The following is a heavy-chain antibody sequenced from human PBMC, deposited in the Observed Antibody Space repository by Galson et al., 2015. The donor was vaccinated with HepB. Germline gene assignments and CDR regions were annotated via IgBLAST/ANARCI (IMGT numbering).Heavy chain of an antibody. CDR3: ARDRGSHTPYAMDV. Sequence: SLRLSCAASGFTFSSNSMHWVRQAPGKGLEWVAVISYDGSNGYYADSVRGRFTISRDNSKNTVYLQMNSLRGEDTAVYYCARDRGSHTPYAMDVWGQGTMVTVSS. V-gene: IGHV3-30*04. CDR1: GFTFSSNS. J-gene: IGHJ6*02. CDR2: ISYDGSNG. D-gene: IGHD3-10*01.